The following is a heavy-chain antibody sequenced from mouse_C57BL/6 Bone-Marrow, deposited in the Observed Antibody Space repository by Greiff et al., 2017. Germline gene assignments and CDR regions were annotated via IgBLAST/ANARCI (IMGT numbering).Heavy chain of an antibody. CDR3: ARPYYSNYWYFDV. J-gene: IGHJ1*03. V-gene: IGHV1-9*01. Sequence: VQLQQSGAELMKPGASVKLSCKASGYTFTGYWIEWVKQRPGHGLEWIGDILPGSGSTNNNEKFKGKATFTADTSSNTAYMQLSSLTSEDSAVYYCARPYYSNYWYFDVWGTGTTVTVSS. CDR2: ILPGSGST. D-gene: IGHD2-5*01. CDR1: GYTFTGYW.